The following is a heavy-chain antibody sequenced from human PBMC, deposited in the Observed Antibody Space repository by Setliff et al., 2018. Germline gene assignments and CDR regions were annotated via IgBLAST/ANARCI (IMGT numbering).Heavy chain of an antibody. J-gene: IGHJ3*02. D-gene: IGHD3-22*01. Sequence: LSLTCAVSGYSISSGYYWGWIRQPPGKGLEWIGSIYHSGSTYYNPSLKSRVTISVDTSKNQFSLKLSSVTAADTAVYYCARGKAYYDSSGYYLGCAFDIWGQGTMVTVSS. V-gene: IGHV4-38-2*01. CDR2: IYHSGST. CDR1: GYSISSGYY. CDR3: ARGKAYYDSSGYYLGCAFDI.